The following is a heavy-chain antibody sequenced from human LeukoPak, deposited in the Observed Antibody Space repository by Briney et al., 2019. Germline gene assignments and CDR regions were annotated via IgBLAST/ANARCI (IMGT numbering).Heavy chain of an antibody. D-gene: IGHD3-10*01. Sequence: PSQTLSLTCTVSGVSISSGGYYWSWIRQHPGKCLEWIGYIYYSGSTYYNPSLKSRVTISVDTSKNQFSLKLSSVTAADTAVYYCARDHYYGSGSSLDYWGQGTLVTVSS. CDR1: GVSISSGGYY. V-gene: IGHV4-31*03. CDR3: ARDHYYGSGSSLDY. CDR2: IYYSGST. J-gene: IGHJ4*02.